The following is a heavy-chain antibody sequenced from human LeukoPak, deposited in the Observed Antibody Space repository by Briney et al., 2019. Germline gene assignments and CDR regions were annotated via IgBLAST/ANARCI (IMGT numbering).Heavy chain of an antibody. Sequence: SETLSLTCTVSGGSISSYYWSWIRQPPGKGLEWIGYIYYSGSTNYNPSLKSRVTISVDTSKNQFSLKLSSVTAADTAVYYCARVVSAAIHMDVWGKGTTVAVSS. J-gene: IGHJ6*03. V-gene: IGHV4-59*08. CDR1: GGSISSYY. D-gene: IGHD2-2*01. CDR3: ARVVSAAIHMDV. CDR2: IYYSGST.